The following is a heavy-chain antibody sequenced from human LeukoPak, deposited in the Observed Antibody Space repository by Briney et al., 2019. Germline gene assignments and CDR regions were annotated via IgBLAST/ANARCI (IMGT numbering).Heavy chain of an antibody. Sequence: GGSLRLSCAASGFTFSSYGMSWVRQAPGKGLEGGSAISCSGGSTYYADSVRDRLTISRDSSKNTLYLQMKSLRAGDGAVYYCVKAPVTTCSGAYCYPFDYWSQGTLVTVSS. CDR1: GFTFSSYG. CDR3: VKAPVTTCSGAYCYPFDY. CDR2: ISCSGGST. V-gene: IGHV3-23*01. J-gene: IGHJ4*02. D-gene: IGHD2-21*01.